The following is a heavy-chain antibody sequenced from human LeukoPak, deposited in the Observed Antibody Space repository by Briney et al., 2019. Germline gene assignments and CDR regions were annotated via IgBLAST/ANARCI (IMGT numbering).Heavy chain of an antibody. D-gene: IGHD4-17*01. V-gene: IGHV3-23*01. J-gene: IGHJ5*02. Sequence: PGGSLRLSCAASGFTFSSYAMSWVRQAPGKGLEWVSAISGSGGSTYYADSVKGRFTISRDNSKNTLYLQMNSLRDEDTAVYYCARGLETTLTRGNWFDPWGQGTLVTVSS. CDR1: GFTFSSYA. CDR3: ARGLETTLTRGNWFDP. CDR2: ISGSGGST.